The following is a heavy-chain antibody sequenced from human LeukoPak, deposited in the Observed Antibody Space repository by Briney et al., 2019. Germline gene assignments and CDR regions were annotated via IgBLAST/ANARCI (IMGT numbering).Heavy chain of an antibody. V-gene: IGHV4-61*02. Sequence: SETLSLTCTVSGGSISSSSYYWSWIRQPAWKGLEWIGRIQTSGSTNYNPSLKSRVTMSVDTSKNQVSLKLSSVTAADTAVYYCARDLYYHGSGSYPQFDYWGQGTLVTVSS. D-gene: IGHD3-10*01. CDR2: IQTSGST. CDR1: GGSISSSSYY. J-gene: IGHJ4*02. CDR3: ARDLYYHGSGSYPQFDY.